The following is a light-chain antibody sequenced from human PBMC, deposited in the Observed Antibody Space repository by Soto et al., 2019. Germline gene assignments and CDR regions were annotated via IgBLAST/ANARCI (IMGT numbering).Light chain of an antibody. CDR2: DAS. J-gene: IGKJ1*01. V-gene: IGKV1-5*01. Sequence: DIQMTQFPSALSASVGDRVTITCRASQNVNNWLAWYQHKPGKAPQLLIYDASVLETGVPSRFSGSGSGTEFTLAISGLQSDDFATYYCQRYNTYWTFGPGTKVEVK. CDR3: QRYNTYWT. CDR1: QNVNNW.